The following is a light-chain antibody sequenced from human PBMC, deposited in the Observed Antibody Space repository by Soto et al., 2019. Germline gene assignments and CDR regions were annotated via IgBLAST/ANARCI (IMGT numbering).Light chain of an antibody. CDR1: QSVLFNSNNKSY. CDR2: WAS. CDR3: QQYYSTPLT. V-gene: IGKV4-1*01. Sequence: DIVMTQSPGSLALSLGERATINCKANQSVLFNSNNKSYLAWYQQKTGQPPKLLFYWASSRDSGVPDRFSGSGSGTDFTLTITSLQAEDVAVYYCQQYYSTPLTFGGGTKVDIK. J-gene: IGKJ4*01.